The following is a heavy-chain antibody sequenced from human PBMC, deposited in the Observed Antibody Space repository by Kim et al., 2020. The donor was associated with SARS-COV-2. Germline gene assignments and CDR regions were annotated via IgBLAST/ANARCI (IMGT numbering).Heavy chain of an antibody. CDR2: IYYSGST. CDR3: ARHLWGGDIVVVPAAMPLGY. Sequence: SETLSLTCTVSGGSISSSSYYWGWIRQPPGKGLEWIGSIYYSGSTYYNPSLKSRVTISVDTSKNQFSLKLSSVTAADTAVYYCARHLWGGDIVVVPAAMPLGYWGQGTLVTVSS. D-gene: IGHD2-2*01. J-gene: IGHJ4*02. CDR1: GGSISSSSYY. V-gene: IGHV4-39*01.